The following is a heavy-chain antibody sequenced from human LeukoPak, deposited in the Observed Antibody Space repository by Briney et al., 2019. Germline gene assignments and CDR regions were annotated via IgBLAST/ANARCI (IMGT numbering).Heavy chain of an antibody. V-gene: IGHV1-2*02. D-gene: IGHD1-26*01. Sequence: ASVKVSCKASGYTFTGYYMHRVRQAPGQGLEWMGWINPNSGGTNYAQKFQGRVTMTRDTSISTAYMELSRLRSDDTAVYYCARDSDSGSFYFDYWGQGTLVTVSS. CDR1: GYTFTGYY. CDR2: INPNSGGT. CDR3: ARDSDSGSFYFDY. J-gene: IGHJ4*02.